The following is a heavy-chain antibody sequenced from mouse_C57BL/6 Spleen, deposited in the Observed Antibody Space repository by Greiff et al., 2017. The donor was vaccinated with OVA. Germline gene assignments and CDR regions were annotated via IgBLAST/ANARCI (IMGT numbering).Heavy chain of an antibody. V-gene: IGHV1-53*01. J-gene: IGHJ4*01. Sequence: QVQLQQPGTELVEPGASVKLSCKASGYTFTSYWMHWVKQRPGQGLEWIGNINPSNGGTNYNEKFKSKATLTVDKSSSTAYMQLSSLTSEDSAVYYCAPSNYEEGAMDYWGQGTSVTVSS. CDR3: APSNYEEGAMDY. CDR1: GYTFTSYW. CDR2: INPSNGGT. D-gene: IGHD2-5*01.